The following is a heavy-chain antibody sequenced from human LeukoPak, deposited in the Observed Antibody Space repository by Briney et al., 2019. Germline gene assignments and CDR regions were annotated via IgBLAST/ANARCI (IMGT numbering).Heavy chain of an antibody. V-gene: IGHV3-23*01. CDR1: GFAFNFYA. D-gene: IGHD6-19*01. J-gene: IGHJ5*02. CDR2: INASGGNT. CDR3: AKPISGGLAVSADWFDP. Sequence: GGSLRLSCAASGFAFNFYAMTWVRQAPGKRLQWVSTINASGGNTYCADSVRGRFTISRDNSKDTLYLQLNSLTAEDTAIYYCAKPISGGLAVSADWFDPWGQGTLVTVSS.